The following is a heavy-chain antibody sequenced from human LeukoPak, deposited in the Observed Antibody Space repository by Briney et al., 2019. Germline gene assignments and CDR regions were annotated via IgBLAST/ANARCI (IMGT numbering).Heavy chain of an antibody. D-gene: IGHD3-10*01. CDR1: GGSISSGSYY. V-gene: IGHV4-39*07. CDR2: INHSGST. Sequence: SETLSLTCTVSGGSISSGSYYWSWIRQPPGKGLEWIGEINHSGSTNYNPSLKSRVTISVDTSKNQFSLKLSSVTAADTAVYYCARKLWFGELSGTRWFDPWGQGTLVTVSS. J-gene: IGHJ5*02. CDR3: ARKLWFGELSGTRWFDP.